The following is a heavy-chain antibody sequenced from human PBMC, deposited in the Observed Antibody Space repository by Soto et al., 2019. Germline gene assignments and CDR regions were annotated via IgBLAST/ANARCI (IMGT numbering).Heavy chain of an antibody. V-gene: IGHV4-34*01. J-gene: IGHJ5*02. Sequence: SETLSLTCAVYGGSFSGYYWSWIRQPPGKGLERIGEINHSGSTNYNPSLKSRVTISVDTSKNQFSLKLSSVTAADTAVYYCARDPRENWFDPLGQGTLVTVSS. CDR1: GGSFSGYY. CDR2: INHSGST. CDR3: ARDPRENWFDP.